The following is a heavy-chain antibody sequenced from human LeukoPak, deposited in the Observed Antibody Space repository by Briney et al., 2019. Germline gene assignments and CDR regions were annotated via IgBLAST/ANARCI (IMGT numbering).Heavy chain of an antibody. D-gene: IGHD3-3*01. CDR2: ISGSGGST. CDR3: ATLPGITIFGVAKGGYFDY. J-gene: IGHJ4*02. V-gene: IGHV3-23*01. CDR1: GFTFSSYA. Sequence: GGSLRLSCAASGFTFSSYAMSWVRQAPGKGLEWVSAISGSGGSTYYADSVKGRFTISRDNSKNTLYLQMNSLRAEGTAVYYCATLPGITIFGVAKGGYFDYWGQGTLVTVSS.